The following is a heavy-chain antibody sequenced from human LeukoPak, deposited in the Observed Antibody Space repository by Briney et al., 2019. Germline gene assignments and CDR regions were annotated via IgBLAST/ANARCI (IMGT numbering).Heavy chain of an antibody. D-gene: IGHD3-16*02. V-gene: IGHV1-58*01. J-gene: IGHJ4*02. Sequence: GASVKASCKASGFTFTSSAVQWVRQARGQRLEWIGWIVVGSGNTNYAQRFQERVTITRDMSTSTAYMELSSLRSEDTAVYYCAAEGVRLSAPDYWGQGTLVTVSS. CDR2: IVVGSGNT. CDR3: AAEGVRLSAPDY. CDR1: GFTFTSSA.